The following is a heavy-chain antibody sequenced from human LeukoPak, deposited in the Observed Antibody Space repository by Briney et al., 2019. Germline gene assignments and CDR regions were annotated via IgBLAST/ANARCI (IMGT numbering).Heavy chain of an antibody. Sequence: GSLRLSCAASGFTFSSYAMHWVRQAPGKGLEWVAVISYDGSNKYYADSVKGRFTISRDNSKNTLYLQMNSLRAEDTAVYYCARSYGSGSYFDYWGQGTLVTVSS. CDR3: ARSYGSGSYFDY. CDR1: GFTFSSYA. J-gene: IGHJ4*02. D-gene: IGHD3-10*01. V-gene: IGHV3-30*04. CDR2: ISYDGSNK.